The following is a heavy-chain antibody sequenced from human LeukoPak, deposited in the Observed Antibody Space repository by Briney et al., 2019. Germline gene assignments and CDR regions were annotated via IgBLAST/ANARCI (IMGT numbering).Heavy chain of an antibody. CDR2: IWYDGSNK. J-gene: IGHJ4*02. V-gene: IGHV3-33*06. CDR3: AKEHYYDSSGYPSFDY. CDR1: GFTFSSYG. D-gene: IGHD3-22*01. Sequence: GGSLRLSCAASGFTFSSYGMHWVRQAPGKGLEWVAVIWYDGSNKYYADSVKGRLTTSRDNSKNTLYLQMNSLRAEDTAVYYCAKEHYYDSSGYPSFDYWGQGTLVTVSS.